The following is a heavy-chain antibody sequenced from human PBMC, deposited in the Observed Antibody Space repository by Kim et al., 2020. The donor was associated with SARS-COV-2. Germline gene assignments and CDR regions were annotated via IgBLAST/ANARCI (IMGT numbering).Heavy chain of an antibody. D-gene: IGHD2-15*01. J-gene: IGHJ6*03. CDR1: GFTFSNDW. Sequence: GGSLRLSCAASGFTFSNDWMSWVRQAPGKGLEWVGRIKSKTDGGTTDYSAPVKGRFTISRDDSKNTLYLQMNNLKTEDTSVYYCTTGPTVVTLGDYYYYYYLDVWGKGTTVTVSS. CDR3: TTGPTVVTLGDYYYYYYLDV. CDR2: IKSKTDGGTT. V-gene: IGHV3-15*01.